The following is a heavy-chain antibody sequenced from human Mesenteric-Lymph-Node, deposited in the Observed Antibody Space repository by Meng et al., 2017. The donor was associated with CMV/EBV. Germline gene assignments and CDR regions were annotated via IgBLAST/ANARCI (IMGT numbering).Heavy chain of an antibody. J-gene: IGHJ6*02. CDR3: ARTYSNHGGGYYYGMDV. Sequence: GESLKISCAASGFTFSSYEMNWVRQAPGKGLEWVSYISSSGSTIYYADSVKGRFTISRDNAKNSLYLQMNSLRAEDTAVYYCARTYSNHGGGYYYGMDVWGQGTTVTVSS. CDR1: GFTFSSYE. V-gene: IGHV3-48*03. D-gene: IGHD4-11*01. CDR2: ISSSGSTI.